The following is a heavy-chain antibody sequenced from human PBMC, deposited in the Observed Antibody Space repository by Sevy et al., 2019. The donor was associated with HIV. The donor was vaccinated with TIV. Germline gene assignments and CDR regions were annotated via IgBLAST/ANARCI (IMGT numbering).Heavy chain of an antibody. J-gene: IGHJ4*02. CDR3: TRGYYYDSSGYSDY. Sequence: GGSLRLSCTGSGFTFGDYAMSWFRQAPGMGLEWVGFIRSKDYGGATEYAGSVKGSFTISRDDSKSIADLQMNSLKTEDTAAYYCTRGYYYDSSGYSDYWGQGTLVTVSS. V-gene: IGHV3-49*03. CDR1: GFTFGDYA. CDR2: IRSKDYGGAT. D-gene: IGHD3-22*01.